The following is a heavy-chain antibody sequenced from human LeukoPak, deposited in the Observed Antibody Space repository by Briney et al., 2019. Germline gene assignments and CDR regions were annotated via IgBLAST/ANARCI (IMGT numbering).Heavy chain of an antibody. D-gene: IGHD2-2*01. Sequence: GGSLRLSCAASGFTVSSNYMSWVRQAPGKGLEWVSVIYSGGSTYYADSVKGRFTISRDNSKNTLYLQMNSLRAEDTAVYYCARVRVPAPRRSPSRGYGMDVWGQGTTVTVSS. CDR1: GFTVSSNY. CDR3: ARVRVPAPRRSPSRGYGMDV. CDR2: IYSGGST. V-gene: IGHV3-66*01. J-gene: IGHJ6*02.